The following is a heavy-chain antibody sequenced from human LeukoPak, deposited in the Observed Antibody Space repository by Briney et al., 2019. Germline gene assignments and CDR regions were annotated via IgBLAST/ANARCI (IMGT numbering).Heavy chain of an antibody. CDR1: GYTFTGYY. CDR2: INPNSGGT. CDR3: ARVRSGYGGNDAFDI. V-gene: IGHV1-2*02. Sequence: GASVKVSCKASGYTFTGYYMHWVRQAPGQGLEWMGWINPNSGGTNYAQKFQGRVTVTRDTSISTAYMELSRLRSDDTAVYYCARVRSGYGGNDAFDIWGQGTMVTVSS. D-gene: IGHD4-23*01. J-gene: IGHJ3*02.